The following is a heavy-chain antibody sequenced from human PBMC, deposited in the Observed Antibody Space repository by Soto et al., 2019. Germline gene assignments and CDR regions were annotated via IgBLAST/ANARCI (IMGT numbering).Heavy chain of an antibody. D-gene: IGHD2-15*01. V-gene: IGHV1-69*13. CDR2: IIPIFGTA. J-gene: IGHJ3*02. Sequence: GASVKVSCKASGGTFSSYAISWVRQAPGQGLEWMGGIIPIFGTANYAQKFQGRVTITADESTSTAYMELSSLRSEDTAVYYCARVKSAYGGNPGGDAFDIWGQGTMVTVSS. CDR1: GGTFSSYA. CDR3: ARVKSAYGGNPGGDAFDI.